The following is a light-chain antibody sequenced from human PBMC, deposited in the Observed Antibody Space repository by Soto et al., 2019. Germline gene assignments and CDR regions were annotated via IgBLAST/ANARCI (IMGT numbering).Light chain of an antibody. J-gene: IGKJ4*01. V-gene: IGKV1-9*01. CDR3: QQLYSSPLS. Sequence: DIQLTQSPSFLSASVGDRVTITCRASQGISTYLAWYQQSPGKAPTLLIYAASTLQSGVPSRFSGSGSGTEFTLTISSLQPEDFATYFCQQLYSSPLSFGGGNKVEIK. CDR2: AAS. CDR1: QGISTY.